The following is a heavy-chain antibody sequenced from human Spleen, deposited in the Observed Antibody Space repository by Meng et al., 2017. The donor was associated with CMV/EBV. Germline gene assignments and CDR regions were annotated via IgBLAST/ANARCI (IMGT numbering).Heavy chain of an antibody. CDR3: ARAGFGVLTPFQH. D-gene: IGHD3-3*01. CDR1: GFTFSTYW. CDR2: INSDGSGA. J-gene: IGHJ1*01. V-gene: IGHV3-74*01. Sequence: GGSLRLSCAASGFTFSTYWMHWVRQAPGKGPVWVSRINSDGSGADYADFVKGRITISRGNAKNTLYLQMNSLRAEDTAVYYCARAGFGVLTPFQHWGQGTLVTVSS.